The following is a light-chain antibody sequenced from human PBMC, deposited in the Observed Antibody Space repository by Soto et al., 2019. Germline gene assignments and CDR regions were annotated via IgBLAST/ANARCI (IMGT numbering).Light chain of an antibody. V-gene: IGKV1-5*03. CDR2: KAS. Sequence: DIQMTQSPSTLSASVGDRVTITCRASQSISSWLAWYQQKPGKAPKLLIYKASSLESGVPSRFSGSGSGTEFTLTISILQHDDFATYYSKQYNSYPWTFGQGTKVDIK. CDR1: QSISSW. CDR3: KQYNSYPWT. J-gene: IGKJ1*01.